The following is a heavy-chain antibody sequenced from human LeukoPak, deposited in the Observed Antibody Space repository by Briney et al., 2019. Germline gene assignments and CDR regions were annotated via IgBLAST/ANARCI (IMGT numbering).Heavy chain of an antibody. CDR2: IYTSGST. D-gene: IGHD3-3*01. V-gene: IGHV4-61*02. CDR1: GGSISSGSYY. Sequence: SETLSLTCTVSGGSISSGSYYWSWIRQPAGKGLEWIGRIYTSGSTNYNPSLKSRVTISVDTSKNQFSLKLSSVTAADTAVYYCAREPHVLRFLEWLNWFDPWGRGTLVTVSS. J-gene: IGHJ5*02. CDR3: AREPHVLRFLEWLNWFDP.